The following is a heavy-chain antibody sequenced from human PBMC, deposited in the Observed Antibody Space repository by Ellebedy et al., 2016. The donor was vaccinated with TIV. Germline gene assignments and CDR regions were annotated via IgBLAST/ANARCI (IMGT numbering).Heavy chain of an antibody. CDR1: GGSVDPYY. D-gene: IGHD5-18*01. V-gene: IGHV4-59*02. CDR3: ARGRGYGYDYCDY. Sequence: MPGGSLRLSCTVSGGSVDPYYWSWIRQPPGKGLEWIGYVYYSGSTNYNPSLNSRVTISVDRSKNQFSLKMRSLTAADTAVYYCARGRGYGYDYCDYWGQGALVTVSS. J-gene: IGHJ4*02. CDR2: VYYSGST.